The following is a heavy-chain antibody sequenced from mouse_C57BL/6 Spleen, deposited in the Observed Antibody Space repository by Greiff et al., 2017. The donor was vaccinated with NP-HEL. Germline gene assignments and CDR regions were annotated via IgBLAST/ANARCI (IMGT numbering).Heavy chain of an antibody. V-gene: IGHV1-82*01. D-gene: IGHD1-1*01. J-gene: IGHJ2*01. CDR2: IYPGDGDT. Sequence: VQLQQSGPELVKPGASVKISCKASGYAFSSSWMNWVKQRPGKGLEWIGRIYPGDGDTNYNGKFKGKATLTADKSSSTAYMPLSSLTSEDSAVYFCVIYYYGSSYGYWGQGTTLTVSS. CDR3: VIYYYGSSYGY. CDR1: GYAFSSSW.